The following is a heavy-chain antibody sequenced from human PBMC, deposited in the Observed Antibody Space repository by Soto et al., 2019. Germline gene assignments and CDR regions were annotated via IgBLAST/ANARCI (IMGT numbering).Heavy chain of an antibody. V-gene: IGHV4-4*02. CDR3: AAGGGDGYYYYGMDV. D-gene: IGHD2-21*01. CDR1: GDSISSSNW. Sequence: SETLSLTSAVSGDSISSSNWWSWVRQPPGKGLEWLGEIYHSGSTKYNPSLKSRVTISVDKSKNQFSLKLSSVTAADTAVYYCAAGGGDGYYYYGMDVWGQGTTVTV. CDR2: IYHSGST. J-gene: IGHJ6*02.